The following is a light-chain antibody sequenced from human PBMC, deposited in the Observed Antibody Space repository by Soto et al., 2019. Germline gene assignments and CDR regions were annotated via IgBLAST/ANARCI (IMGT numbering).Light chain of an antibody. Sequence: DIQMTQSPSSLSASVGDRVTITCRASQSISYYLNWYQHKPGRAPKLLIYAASSLQSGVPSRFSGSGSGTDFTLTIGSLQPEDFATYYCQHTYTPPRTFGQGTKVEIK. V-gene: IGKV1-39*01. CDR1: QSISYY. J-gene: IGKJ1*01. CDR2: AAS. CDR3: QHTYTPPRT.